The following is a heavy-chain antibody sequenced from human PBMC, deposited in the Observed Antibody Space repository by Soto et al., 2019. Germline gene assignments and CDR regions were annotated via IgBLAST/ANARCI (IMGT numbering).Heavy chain of an antibody. CDR1: GDSISSDKW. J-gene: IGHJ4*02. CDR3: ARGERQQHRDY. Sequence: PSETLSLTCAGSGDSISSDKWWSWVRQPPGKGLEWIGEVYHSGNTNYNPSLKSRVIISVDKSKNQFSLKLSSVTDADTAMYYCARGERQQHRDYWGQGTLVTVSS. D-gene: IGHD6-13*01. CDR2: VYHSGNT. V-gene: IGHV4-4*02.